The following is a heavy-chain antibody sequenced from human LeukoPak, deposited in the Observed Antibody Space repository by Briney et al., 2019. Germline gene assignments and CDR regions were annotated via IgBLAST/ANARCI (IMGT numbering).Heavy chain of an antibody. J-gene: IGHJ6*03. V-gene: IGHV1-69*05. CDR2: IIPIFGTA. Sequence: SVKVSCKASGGTFSSYAISWVRQAPGQGLEWMGGIIPIFGTANYAQKFQGRVTITTDESTSTAYMELSSLRSEDTAVYYCASSDSEGNYDYYYYYYMDVWGKGTTVTVSS. CDR3: ASSDSEGNYDYYYYYYMDV. CDR1: GGTFSSYA. D-gene: IGHD1-7*01.